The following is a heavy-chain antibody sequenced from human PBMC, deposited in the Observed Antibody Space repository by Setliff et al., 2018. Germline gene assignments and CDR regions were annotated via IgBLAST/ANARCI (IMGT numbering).Heavy chain of an antibody. V-gene: IGHV3-48*01. J-gene: IGHJ6*02. CDR3: ARPYNSDWYSTYGMDV. CDR1: GFTFNNYW. D-gene: IGHD6-19*01. Sequence: GGSLRLSCAASGFTFNNYWMHWVRQAPGKGLEWVSYISGSSNTIYYADSVKGRFTISRDNAKNSLYLQMHSLRAEDTAVYYCARPYNSDWYSTYGMDVWGQGTTVTVSS. CDR2: ISGSSNTI.